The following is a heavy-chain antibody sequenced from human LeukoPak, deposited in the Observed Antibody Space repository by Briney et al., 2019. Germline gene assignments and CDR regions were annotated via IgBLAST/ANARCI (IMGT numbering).Heavy chain of an antibody. V-gene: IGHV5-51*01. Sequence: GESLKISCKGSGYSFTSYWIGWVRQMPGEGLEWMGIIYPGDSDTRYSPSFQGQVTISADKSISTAYLQWSSLKASDTTMYYCARSSSNLRYYYYMDVWGKGTTVTVSS. J-gene: IGHJ6*03. CDR2: IYPGDSDT. CDR3: ARSSSNLRYYYYMDV. D-gene: IGHD2-2*01. CDR1: GYSFTSYW.